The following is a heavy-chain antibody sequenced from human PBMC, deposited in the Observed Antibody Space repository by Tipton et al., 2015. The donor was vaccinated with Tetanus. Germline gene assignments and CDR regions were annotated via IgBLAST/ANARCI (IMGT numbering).Heavy chain of an antibody. D-gene: IGHD5-24*01. CDR2: ISHSGSS. V-gene: IGHV4-34*01. J-gene: IGHJ3*01. CDR1: GGSFSLYY. CDR3: ARGGRDAYNNPLGAFDV. Sequence: LRLSCTVSGGSFSLYYWNWVRQSPGKGLEGIGEISHSGSSSYSPSLKSRVTISGDTSKNQFSLRLRSVAAADTAVYYCARGGRDAYNNPLGAFDVWGRGTTVTVSS.